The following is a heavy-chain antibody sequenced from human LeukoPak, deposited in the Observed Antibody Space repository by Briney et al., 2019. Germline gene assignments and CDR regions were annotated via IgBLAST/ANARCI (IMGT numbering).Heavy chain of an antibody. CDR1: GFSFSSYS. V-gene: IGHV3-30-3*01. CDR3: ARVRGQYSSGWYSY. J-gene: IGHJ4*02. D-gene: IGHD6-19*01. Sequence: PGTSLRLSCVASGFSFSSYSIHWVRRVPGKGLEWVAVISYDGSNKYYADSVKGRFTISRDNSKNTLNLQMNSLRAEDTAMYYCARVRGQYSSGWYSYWGQGTLVTVSS. CDR2: ISYDGSNK.